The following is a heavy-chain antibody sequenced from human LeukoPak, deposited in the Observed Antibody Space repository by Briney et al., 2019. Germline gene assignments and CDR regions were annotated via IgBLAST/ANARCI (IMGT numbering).Heavy chain of an antibody. V-gene: IGHV4-38-2*01. Sequence: SETLSLTRAVSGYSISSGYYWGWIRQPPGKGLEWIGSIYHSGSTYYNPSLKSRVTISVDTSKNQFSLKLSSVTAADTAVYYCARVKRYYYGSGSPTFDYWGQGTLVTVSS. CDR1: GYSISSGYY. CDR2: IYHSGST. CDR3: ARVKRYYYGSGSPTFDY. J-gene: IGHJ4*02. D-gene: IGHD3-10*01.